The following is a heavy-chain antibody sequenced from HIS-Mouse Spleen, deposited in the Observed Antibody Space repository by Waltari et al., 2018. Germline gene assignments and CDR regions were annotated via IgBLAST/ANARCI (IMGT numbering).Heavy chain of an antibody. Sequence: QVQLVQSGAEVKKPGASVKVSCKASGYTFTGYYMHWVRQAPGQGLEWMGWINPNSGGTNYAQKFQGRVTMTRDTSISTAYMELSRLRSDDTAVYYCARGLAYCGGDCYYFDYWGQGTLVTVSS. CDR1: GYTFTGYY. D-gene: IGHD2-21*02. V-gene: IGHV1-2*02. CDR2: INPNSGGT. J-gene: IGHJ4*02. CDR3: ARGLAYCGGDCYYFDY.